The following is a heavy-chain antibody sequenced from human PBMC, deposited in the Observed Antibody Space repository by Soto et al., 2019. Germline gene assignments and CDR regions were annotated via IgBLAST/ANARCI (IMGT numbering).Heavy chain of an antibody. J-gene: IGHJ3*02. V-gene: IGHV4-4*02. CDR1: GGSISSSNW. Sequence: QVQLQESGPGLVKPSGTLSLTCAVSGGSISSSNWWSWVRQPPGKGLEWIVEIYHSGTTNYNPSLKSRVTISVDTSTNQFSLKMTSLTAADPAVYYCAKIGVGATTLVRDAFDIWGQGTMVTVSS. CDR2: IYHSGTT. D-gene: IGHD1-26*01. CDR3: AKIGVGATTLVRDAFDI.